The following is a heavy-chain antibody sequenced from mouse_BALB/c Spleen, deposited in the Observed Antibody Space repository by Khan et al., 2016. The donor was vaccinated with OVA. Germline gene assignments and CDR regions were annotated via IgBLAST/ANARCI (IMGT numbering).Heavy chain of an antibody. D-gene: IGHD2-14*01. CDR2: IIYSGST. CDR1: GDSITSGY. CDR3: ARSTYRYAFDY. V-gene: IGHV3-8*02. Sequence: EVKLLESGPSLVKPSQTLSLTCSVTGDSITSGYWCWIRKFPGHKLEYMGYIIYSGSTYNNPHLKSRISITRHTSKYQYCLRLNSVATADTATYSCARSTYRYAFDYWGQGTLVTVSA. J-gene: IGHJ3*01.